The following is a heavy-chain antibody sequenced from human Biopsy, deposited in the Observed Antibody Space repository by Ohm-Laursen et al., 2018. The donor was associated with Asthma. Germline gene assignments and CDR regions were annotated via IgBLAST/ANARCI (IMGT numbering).Heavy chain of an antibody. CDR1: GGMFGNYA. CDR3: VRTYYDVLTGQDNDAFAM. J-gene: IGHJ3*02. D-gene: IGHD3-9*01. CDR2: INTSIGNT. V-gene: IGHV1-3*04. Sequence: ASVKVSCKASGGMFGNYAIHWGRQAPGQRLEWMGWINTSIGNTKYSQKFQGSVTITRDTSASTAYMDLSSLRSEDTAVYYCVRTYYDVLTGQDNDAFAMWGQGTMVTVSS.